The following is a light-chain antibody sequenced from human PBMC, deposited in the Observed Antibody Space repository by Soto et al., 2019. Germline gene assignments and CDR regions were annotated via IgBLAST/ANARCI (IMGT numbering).Light chain of an antibody. CDR2: GTS. Sequence: VMTQSPATLSVSPGEGATLSCRASQSVRTSLAWYQQKPGQAPRLLIYGTSIRATGIPARFSGSGSGTEFTLTISSLQFEDSATYYCQQYDSWPPHTFGQGTKVEIK. J-gene: IGKJ2*01. CDR3: QQYDSWPPHT. CDR1: QSVRTS. V-gene: IGKV3-15*01.